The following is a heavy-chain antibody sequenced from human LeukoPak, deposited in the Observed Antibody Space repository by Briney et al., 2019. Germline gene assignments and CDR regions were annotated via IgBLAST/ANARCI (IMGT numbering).Heavy chain of an antibody. CDR1: GDSISGHY. Sequence: SETLSLTCTVSGDSISGHYWTWIRQPAGKGLEWIGRILTSGSTKYNPSLKSRVTMSVDTSKNQLSLKMTSVTAADTAVYYCARIVPFSITTYGTHWFDPWGQGTLVTVSS. CDR3: ARIVPFSITTYGTHWFDP. J-gene: IGHJ5*02. V-gene: IGHV4-4*07. D-gene: IGHD3-3*01. CDR2: ILTSGST.